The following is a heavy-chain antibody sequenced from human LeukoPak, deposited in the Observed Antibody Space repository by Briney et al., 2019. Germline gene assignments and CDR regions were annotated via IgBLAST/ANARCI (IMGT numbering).Heavy chain of an antibody. CDR2: INHSGST. CDR3: ARTIPHRYSSGWSVIYYFDY. J-gene: IGHJ4*02. Sequence: PSETLSLTCAVYGGSFSGYYWSWIRQPPGKGLEWIGEINHSGSTNYNPSLKSRVTISVDTSKNQFSLKLSSVTAADTAVYYCARTIPHRYSSGWSVIYYFDYWGQGTLVTVSS. V-gene: IGHV4-34*01. CDR1: GGSFSGYY. D-gene: IGHD6-19*01.